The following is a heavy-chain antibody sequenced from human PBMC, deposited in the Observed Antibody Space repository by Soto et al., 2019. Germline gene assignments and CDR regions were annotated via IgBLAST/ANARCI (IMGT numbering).Heavy chain of an antibody. CDR3: ARVSYGDYSLDY. J-gene: IGHJ4*02. D-gene: IGHD4-17*01. V-gene: IGHV3-21*01. CDR1: GFTFSSYS. Sequence: SGGSLRLSCAASGFTFSSYSMNWVRQAPGKGLEWVSSISSSSSYIYYADSVKGRFTISRDNAKNSLYLQMNSLRAEDTAVYYCARVSYGDYSLDYWGQGTLVTVSS. CDR2: ISSSSSYI.